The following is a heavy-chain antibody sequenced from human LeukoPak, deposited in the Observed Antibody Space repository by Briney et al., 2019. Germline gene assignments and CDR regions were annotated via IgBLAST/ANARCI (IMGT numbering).Heavy chain of an antibody. CDR2: ISSSSRSI. V-gene: IGHV3-48*01. CDR1: GFTFSGYN. Sequence: GGSLRLSCAASGFTFSGYNMDWVRQAPGKGLEWVSTISSSSRSIYYADSVKGRFTISRDSANNSLYLQMNSLRAEDTAVYYCARDLRASDPWGQGTLVTVSS. J-gene: IGHJ5*02. CDR3: ARDLRASDP.